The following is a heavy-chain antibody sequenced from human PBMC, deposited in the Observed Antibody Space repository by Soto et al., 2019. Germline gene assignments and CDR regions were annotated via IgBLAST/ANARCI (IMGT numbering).Heavy chain of an antibody. J-gene: IGHJ4*02. CDR1: GFTFSNSE. CDR3: ASEALCGADCYFFEY. Sequence: GGSLRLSCAASGFTFSNSEMFWVRQAPGKGLEWVSKINYSGSNIYYSKSVKGRFTISRDNAKNSLYLQMNSLTDEDTAIYFCASEALCGADCYFFEYWGPGTLVTVSS. V-gene: IGHV3-48*03. CDR2: INYSGSNI. D-gene: IGHD2-21*02.